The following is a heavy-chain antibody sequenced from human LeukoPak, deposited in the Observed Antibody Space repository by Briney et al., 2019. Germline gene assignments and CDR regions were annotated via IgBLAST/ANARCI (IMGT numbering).Heavy chain of an antibody. CDR1: GYTFTSYG. J-gene: IGHJ4*02. CDR2: ISAYNGNT. CDR3: ARDLREDGSLDY. V-gene: IGHV1-18*01. D-gene: IGHD3-10*01. Sequence: ASVKVSCKASGYTFTSYGISWVRQAPGQGLEWMGWISAYNGNTNYAQMLQGRVTMTTDTSTSTAYMELRSLRSDDTAVYYCARDLREDGSLDYWGQGTLVTVSS.